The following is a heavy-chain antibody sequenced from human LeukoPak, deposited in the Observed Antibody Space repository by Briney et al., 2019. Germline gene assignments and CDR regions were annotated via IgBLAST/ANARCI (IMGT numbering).Heavy chain of an antibody. J-gene: IGHJ5*02. D-gene: IGHD4-11*01. CDR1: GGSFSSYY. V-gene: IGHV4-34*01. CDR2: INHSGST. CDR3: ARGVLAYSNYIHNWFDP. Sequence: SETLSLTCAVYGGSFSSYYLSWIRQSPGKGLEWIGEINHSGSTNYNPSLKNRVTISVDTSKNQFSLKLSSVTAADTAVYYCARGVLAYSNYIHNWFDPWGQGTQVTVSS.